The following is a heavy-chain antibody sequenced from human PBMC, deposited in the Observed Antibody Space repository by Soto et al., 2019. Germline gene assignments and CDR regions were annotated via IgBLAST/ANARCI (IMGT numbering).Heavy chain of an antibody. D-gene: IGHD5-12*01. J-gene: IGHJ6*03. Sequence: EVQLVESGGGLVQPGGSLRLSCVASGFTVSSHYVSWVRQAPGKGLEWGSIIYSSGSTHYADSVKGRFTISRHNFKNTVFLQMNSLRAEETAVYYCAKGYSDSNWHYYYMDVWGNGTTVIVSS. CDR2: IYSSGST. V-gene: IGHV3-53*04. CDR1: GFTVSSHY. CDR3: AKGYSDSNWHYYYMDV.